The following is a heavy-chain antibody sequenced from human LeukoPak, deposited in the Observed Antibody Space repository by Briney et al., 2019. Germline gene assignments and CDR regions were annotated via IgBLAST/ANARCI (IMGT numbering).Heavy chain of an antibody. Sequence: GRSLRLSCAASGFTFSSYGMHWVRQAPGKGLEWVAVIWYDGSNKYYADSVKGRFTISRDNSKNTLYLQMNSLRAEDTAVYYCARVGMVRGVPIWGQGTMVTVSS. D-gene: IGHD3-10*01. CDR2: IWYDGSNK. V-gene: IGHV3-33*01. J-gene: IGHJ3*02. CDR1: GFTFSSYG. CDR3: ARVGMVRGVPI.